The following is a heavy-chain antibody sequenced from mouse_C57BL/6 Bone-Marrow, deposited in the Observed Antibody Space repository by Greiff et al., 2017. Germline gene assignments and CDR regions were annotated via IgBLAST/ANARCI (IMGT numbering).Heavy chain of an antibody. CDR1: GFTFSSYT. D-gene: IGHD1-1*01. CDR3: ARGYYYGSSLYFDY. CDR2: ISGGGGNP. V-gene: IGHV5-9*01. J-gene: IGHJ2*01. Sequence: EVQLMESGGGLVKPGGSLKLSCAASGFTFSSYTMSWVRQTPEKRLEWVATISGGGGNPYYPDSVKGRFTISRDNAKNTLYLQMSSLRSEDTALYYCARGYYYGSSLYFDYWGQGTTLTVSS.